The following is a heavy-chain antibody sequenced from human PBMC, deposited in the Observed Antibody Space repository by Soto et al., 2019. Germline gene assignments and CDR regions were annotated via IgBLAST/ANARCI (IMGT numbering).Heavy chain of an antibody. Sequence: PGGSLRLSCAASGFTFNTHAMSWVRQAPGKGPEWVSTISGSGARTFYADSVKGRISISRDNSKNTLWLQMNSLRAEDTALYYCAKGKYYYDSGSFARALNFDSWGQGTLVTSPQ. J-gene: IGHJ4*02. CDR2: ISGSGART. D-gene: IGHD3-10*01. CDR1: GFTFNTHA. V-gene: IGHV3-23*01. CDR3: AKGKYYYDSGSFARALNFDS.